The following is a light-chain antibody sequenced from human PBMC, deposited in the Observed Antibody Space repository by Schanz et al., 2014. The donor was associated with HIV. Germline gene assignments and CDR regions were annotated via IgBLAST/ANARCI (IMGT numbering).Light chain of an antibody. Sequence: QSALTQPPSVSGSPGQSVTISCTGTSSDIGTYNRVSWYQQSPGTAPKLLIYEVSDRPSGIPDRFSGSKSGNTASLTISGLQAEDEADYYCSSYAATSNVLFGGGTKLTVL. V-gene: IGLV2-18*02. CDR1: SSDIGTYNR. J-gene: IGLJ3*02. CDR2: EVS. CDR3: SSYAATSNVL.